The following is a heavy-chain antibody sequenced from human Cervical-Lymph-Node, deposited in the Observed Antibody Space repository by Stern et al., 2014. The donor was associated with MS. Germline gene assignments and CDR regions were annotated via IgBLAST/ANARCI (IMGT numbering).Heavy chain of an antibody. CDR1: GFTFSSSG. V-gene: IGHV3-33*01. CDR3: AREGGNSAEYFQH. CDR2: IWFDGSNG. J-gene: IGHJ1*01. D-gene: IGHD4-23*01. Sequence: VQLVQSGGGVVQPGGSLRLSCAASGFTFSSSGMHWVRQAPDKGLEWLAIIWFDGSNGYYADSVKGRFTISRDNSKNTLYLQMNSLRAEDTAVYYCAREGGNSAEYFQHWGQGTLVTVSS.